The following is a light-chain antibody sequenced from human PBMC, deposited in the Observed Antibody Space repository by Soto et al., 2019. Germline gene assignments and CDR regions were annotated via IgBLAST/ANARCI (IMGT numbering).Light chain of an antibody. V-gene: IGKV3-11*01. CDR3: QQRYNRPWT. J-gene: IGKJ1*01. CDR1: QSVSSSY. CDR2: DAS. Sequence: EIVLTQSPGTLSLSPGEGATLSCRASQSVSSSYLAWYQQKPGQAPRLLIYDASNRATDIPPRFSGSGSGTDFTLTISALEPEDLAVYYCQQRYNRPWTFGQGTKVDIK.